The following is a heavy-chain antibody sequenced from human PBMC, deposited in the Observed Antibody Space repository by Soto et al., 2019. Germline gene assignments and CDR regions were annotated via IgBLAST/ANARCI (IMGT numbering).Heavy chain of an antibody. Sequence: PGGSLRLSCAASGFTFSSYWMHWVRQAPGKGLVWVSRINSDGSSTSYADSVKGRFTISRDNAKNTLYLQMNSLRAEDTAVYYCARDPIYYDFWSGYLGTFDPWGQGTLVTVSS. J-gene: IGHJ5*02. D-gene: IGHD3-3*01. V-gene: IGHV3-74*01. CDR2: INSDGSST. CDR1: GFTFSSYW. CDR3: ARDPIYYDFWSGYLGTFDP.